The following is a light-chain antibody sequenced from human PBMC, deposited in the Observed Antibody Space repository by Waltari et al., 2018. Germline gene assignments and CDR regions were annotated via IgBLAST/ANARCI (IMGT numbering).Light chain of an antibody. J-gene: IGLJ7*01. CDR3: GTWDNSLSGAV. V-gene: IGLV1-51*02. CDR1: SSNIANNS. Sequence: QSVLTQPPSVSAAPGPRVTISCSGGSSNIANNSVTWSRQFPGTAPKLLIYENTGRPSGIPGRFSGSKSGTSATLDITGLQAGDEADYYCGTWDNSLSGAVFGGGTHLTVL. CDR2: ENT.